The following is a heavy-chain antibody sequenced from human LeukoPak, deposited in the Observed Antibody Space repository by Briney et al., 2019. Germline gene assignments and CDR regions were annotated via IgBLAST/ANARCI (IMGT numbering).Heavy chain of an antibody. CDR3: ARGSLVVAASYYYYMDV. CDR2: INHSGST. CDR1: GGSFSGYY. D-gene: IGHD2-15*01. J-gene: IGHJ6*03. V-gene: IGHV4-34*01. Sequence: SETLSLTCAVYGGSFSGYYWSWIRQPPGKGLEWIGEINHSGSTNSNPSLKSRVTISVDTSKNQFSLKLSSVTAADTAVYYCARGSLVVAASYYYYMDVWGKGTTVTVSS.